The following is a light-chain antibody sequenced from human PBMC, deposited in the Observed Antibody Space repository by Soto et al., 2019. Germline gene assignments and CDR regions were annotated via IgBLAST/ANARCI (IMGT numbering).Light chain of an antibody. V-gene: IGKV3-20*01. J-gene: IGKJ3*01. Sequence: EIVLTQSPGTLSLSPGERATLSCRASQSVSSSYLAWYQQKPGQAPRLLIYGASSRATGIPDRFSDSGSGIDFTLTISRLEPEDFAVYYCQQYGSSSFTFGPGTKVDIK. CDR1: QSVSSSY. CDR2: GAS. CDR3: QQYGSSSFT.